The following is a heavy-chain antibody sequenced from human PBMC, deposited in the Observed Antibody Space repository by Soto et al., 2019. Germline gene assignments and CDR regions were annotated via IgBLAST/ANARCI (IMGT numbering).Heavy chain of an antibody. CDR3: ARAFFGRYCTNGVCSGYYYYGMDV. D-gene: IGHD2-8*01. CDR2: ISYDGSNK. J-gene: IGHJ6*02. Sequence: GGSLRLSCAASGFTFSSYAMHWVRQAPGKGLEWVAVISYDGSNKYYADSVKGRFTISRDNSKNTLYLQMNSLRAEDTAVYYCARAFFGRYCTNGVCSGYYYYGMDVWGQGNTVTVSS. CDR1: GFTFSSYA. V-gene: IGHV3-30-3*01.